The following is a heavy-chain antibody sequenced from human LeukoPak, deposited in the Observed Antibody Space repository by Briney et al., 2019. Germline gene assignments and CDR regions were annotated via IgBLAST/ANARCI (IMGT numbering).Heavy chain of an antibody. CDR2: IYYSGST. D-gene: IGHD3-10*01. J-gene: IGHJ3*02. Sequence: SETLSLTCTVSGGSISSGDYYWSWIRQPPEKGLEWIGYIYYSGSTYYNPSLKSRVTISVDTSKNQFSLKLSSVTAADTAVYYCARGSTMVRGVNAFDIWGQGTMVTVSS. CDR3: ARGSTMVRGVNAFDI. V-gene: IGHV4-30-4*01. CDR1: GGSISSGDYY.